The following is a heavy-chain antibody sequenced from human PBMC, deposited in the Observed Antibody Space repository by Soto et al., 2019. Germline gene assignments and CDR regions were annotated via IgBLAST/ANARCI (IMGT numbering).Heavy chain of an antibody. V-gene: IGHV4-34*01. J-gene: IGHJ5*02. CDR1: GAPLSDNY. D-gene: IGHD2-21*01. Sequence: ETLSLTGAVYGAPLSDNYCNWLRQPPGEGLEWIGEINHSGNTNYNPSLRSRVTISIDTSKNQLSLNLRSVSAADKAVYYCARGRGEVDVWGQGTPVIVSA. CDR2: INHSGNT. CDR3: ARGRGEVDV.